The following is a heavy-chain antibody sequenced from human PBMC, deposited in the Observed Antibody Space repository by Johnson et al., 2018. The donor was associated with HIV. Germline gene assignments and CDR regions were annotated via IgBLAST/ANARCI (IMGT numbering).Heavy chain of an antibody. CDR1: GFTVSSNY. J-gene: IGHJ3*01. D-gene: IGHD1-26*01. CDR2: IYSDGNT. CDR3: AKDLFTEREDDVFDV. Sequence: VLLVESGGGVVRPGGSLRLSCAASGFTVSSNYMSWVRQAPGRGLECVSIIYSDGNTYYADSVKGRFTISRDNSKNTLYLQMNSLRAEDTAVYYCAKDLFTEREDDVFDVWGQGTMVTVSS. V-gene: IGHV3-66*01.